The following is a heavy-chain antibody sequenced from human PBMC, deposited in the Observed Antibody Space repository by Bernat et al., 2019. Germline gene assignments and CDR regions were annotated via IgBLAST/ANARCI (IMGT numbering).Heavy chain of an antibody. CDR3: ARDRGYCSSTSCYADNWFDP. V-gene: IGHV4-31*11. D-gene: IGHD2-2*01. J-gene: IGHJ5*02. Sequence: QVQLQESGPGLVKPSQTLSLTCAVSGGSINSGGFYWSWIRQRPGKGLEWIGYIYFSGSTYSNPSLMSRVTISVDTSKNHFSLKVRSVTAADTAVYYCARDRGYCSSTSCYADNWFDPWGQGTLVTVS. CDR2: IYFSGST. CDR1: GGSINSGGFY.